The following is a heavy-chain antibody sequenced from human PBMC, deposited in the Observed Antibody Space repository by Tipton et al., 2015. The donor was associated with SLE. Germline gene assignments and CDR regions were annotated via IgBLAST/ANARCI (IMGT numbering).Heavy chain of an antibody. Sequence: SLRLSCAASGFTFSRYDMHWVRQVTGRGLEWISAVGTTADRYYSDSVKGRFTISRDNSKNTLYLQMNSLRADDTAVYYCAKDGISTMLVVDWYFDLWGRGTLVTVSS. J-gene: IGHJ2*01. CDR1: GFTFSRYD. CDR3: AKDGISTMLVVDWYFDL. V-gene: IGHV3-13*01. CDR2: VGTTADR. D-gene: IGHD3-22*01.